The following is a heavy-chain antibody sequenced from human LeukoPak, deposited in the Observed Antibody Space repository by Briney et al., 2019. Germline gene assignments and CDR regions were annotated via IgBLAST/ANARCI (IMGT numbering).Heavy chain of an antibody. J-gene: IGHJ4*02. CDR1: GGSISSYY. CDR2: INHSGST. CDR3: ARGPDYYDSSGYRPHHFDY. D-gene: IGHD3-22*01. Sequence: SETLSLTCTVSGGSISSYYWSWIRQPPGKGLEWIGEINHSGSTNYNPSLKSRVTISVDTSKNQFSLKLSSVTAADTAVYYCARGPDYYDSSGYRPHHFDYWGQGTLVTVSS. V-gene: IGHV4-34*01.